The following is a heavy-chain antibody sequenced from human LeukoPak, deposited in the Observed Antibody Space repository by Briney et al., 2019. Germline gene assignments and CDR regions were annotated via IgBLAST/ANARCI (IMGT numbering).Heavy chain of an antibody. Sequence: ASVKVSCKASGYTFTGYHMQWVRQAPGQGLEWMGWINPNSGGTNYAQKFQGRVTMTRDTSISTVYMELSRLRFDDTAVYYCARKFFSGYTNNWFDPWGQGTLVTVSS. J-gene: IGHJ5*02. V-gene: IGHV1-2*02. D-gene: IGHD3-22*01. CDR3: ARKFFSGYTNNWFDP. CDR2: INPNSGGT. CDR1: GYTFTGYH.